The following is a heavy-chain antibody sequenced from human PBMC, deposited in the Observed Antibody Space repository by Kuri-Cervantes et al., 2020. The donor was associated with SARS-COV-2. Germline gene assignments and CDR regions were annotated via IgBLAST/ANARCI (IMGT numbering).Heavy chain of an antibody. CDR2: ISYDGSNK. J-gene: IGHJ4*02. CDR3: ARDYYDSKSY. Sequence: GGSLRLSCAASGFTFSSYAMHWVRQAPGKGLEWVAVISYDGSNKYYADSVKGRFTISRDNSKNTLYLQTNSLRAEDTAVYYCARDYYDSKSYWGQGTLVTVSS. CDR1: GFTFSSYA. V-gene: IGHV3-30-3*01. D-gene: IGHD3-22*01.